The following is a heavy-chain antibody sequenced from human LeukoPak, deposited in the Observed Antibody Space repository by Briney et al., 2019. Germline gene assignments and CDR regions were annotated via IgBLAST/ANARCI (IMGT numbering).Heavy chain of an antibody. Sequence: GGSLRLSCAASGFTFNNYVMHWVRQAPGKGLEWVAVMSIDGNLKFYADSVKGRFTISRDNSKNTLYLQMNSLRAEDTAVYYCAREAHPPYYDFWSGYNYYYYYYMDVWGKGTTVAVSS. CDR2: MSIDGNLK. V-gene: IGHV3-30*04. CDR3: AREAHPPYYDFWSGYNYYYYYYMDV. J-gene: IGHJ6*03. CDR1: GFTFNNYV. D-gene: IGHD3-3*01.